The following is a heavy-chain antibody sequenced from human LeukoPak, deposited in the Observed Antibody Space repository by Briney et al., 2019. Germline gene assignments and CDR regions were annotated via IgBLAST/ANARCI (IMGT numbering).Heavy chain of an antibody. D-gene: IGHD3-3*01. CDR1: GYTLTELS. J-gene: IGHJ5*02. V-gene: IGHV1-24*01. CDR3: ATAAGGRGQLRFVSNWFDP. CDR2: FDPEDGET. Sequence: ASVKVSCKVSGYTLTELSMHWVRQAPGKGLESMGGFDPEDGETIYAQKFQGRVTMTEDTSTDTAYMELSSLRSEDTAVYYCATAAGGRGQLRFVSNWFDPWGQGTLVTVSS.